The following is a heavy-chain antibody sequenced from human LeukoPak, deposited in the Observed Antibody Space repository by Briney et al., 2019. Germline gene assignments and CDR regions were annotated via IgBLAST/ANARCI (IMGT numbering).Heavy chain of an antibody. CDR1: GFTFSSYE. J-gene: IGHJ6*02. CDR2: IRSSGSPI. CDR3: VSLYGGNLYSGLDV. D-gene: IGHD4-23*01. Sequence: GGSLRLSCAASGFTFSSYEMNWVRQAPGKGLEWLSYIRSSGSPIYYADSVKGRFTISRGNGKNSLYLLMDDLRAEDTAVYYCVSLYGGNLYSGLDVWGQGATVTVSS. V-gene: IGHV3-48*03.